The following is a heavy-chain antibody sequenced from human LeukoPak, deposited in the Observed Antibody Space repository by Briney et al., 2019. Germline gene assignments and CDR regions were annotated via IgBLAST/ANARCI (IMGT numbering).Heavy chain of an antibody. Sequence: GESLKISCKGSGYSFTTYWIGWVRQMPGKGLEWMGIIYPGDSGTRYSPSFQGQVTISADKSISTAYLQWSSLKASDTAMYYCARTRDAIIDAFDIWGQGTTVTVSS. CDR1: GYSFTTYW. J-gene: IGHJ3*02. V-gene: IGHV5-51*01. CDR3: ARTRDAIIDAFDI. D-gene: IGHD5-12*01. CDR2: IYPGDSGT.